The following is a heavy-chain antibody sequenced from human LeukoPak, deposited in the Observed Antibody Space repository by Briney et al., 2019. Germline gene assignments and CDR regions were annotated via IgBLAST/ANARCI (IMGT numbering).Heavy chain of an antibody. CDR3: AKDLYFYDTSGPFDY. J-gene: IGHJ4*02. D-gene: IGHD3-22*01. CDR2: ISSSGSTI. V-gene: IGHV3-48*03. Sequence: GGSLRLSCAASGFTFSSYEMNWVRQAPGKGLEWVSYISSSGSTIYYADSVKGRFTISRDNSKNTLYLRMNSLRAEDTAMYYCAKDLYFYDTSGPFDYWGQGTLVTVSS. CDR1: GFTFSSYE.